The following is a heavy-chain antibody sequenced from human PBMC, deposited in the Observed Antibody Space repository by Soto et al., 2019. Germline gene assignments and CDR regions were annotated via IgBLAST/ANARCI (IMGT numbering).Heavy chain of an antibody. V-gene: IGHV3-33*01. J-gene: IGHJ4*02. D-gene: IGHD3-22*01. Sequence: QVQLVESGGGVVQPGRSLRLSCAASGFTFSSYGMHWVRQAPGKGLEWVAVIWYDGSNKYYADSVKGRFTISRDNSKNTLYLQMNSLRAEDTAVYYCARAYGYYYDSSGYYGGADYWGQGTLVTVSS. CDR2: IWYDGSNK. CDR3: ARAYGYYYDSSGYYGGADY. CDR1: GFTFSSYG.